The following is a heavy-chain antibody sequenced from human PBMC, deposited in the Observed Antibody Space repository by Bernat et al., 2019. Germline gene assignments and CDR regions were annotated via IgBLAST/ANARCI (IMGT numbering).Heavy chain of an antibody. CDR2: IYYSGST. J-gene: IGHJ6*02. Sequence: QLQLQESGPGLVKPSETLSLTCTVSGGSISSSSYYWGWIRQPPGKGLEWIGSIYYSGSTYYTPSLKSRVTISVDKSKNQFSLKLSSVTAADTAVYYCARGVLTVTTLYYYYGMDVWGQGTTVTVSS. V-gene: IGHV4-39*07. CDR1: GGSISSSSYY. CDR3: ARGVLTVTTLYYYYGMDV. D-gene: IGHD4-17*01.